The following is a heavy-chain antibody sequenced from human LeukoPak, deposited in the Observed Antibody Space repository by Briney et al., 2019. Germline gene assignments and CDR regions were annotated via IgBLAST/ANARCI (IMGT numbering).Heavy chain of an antibody. Sequence: ASVKVSCKASGYTFTGYYMHWVRQAPGQGLEWMGWINPNSGGTNYAQKFQGRVTMTRDTSISTAYMELSRLRSDDTAVYYCARVRLGSYYSDAFDIWGQGTMVTVSS. CDR3: ARVRLGSYYSDAFDI. CDR1: GYTFTGYY. V-gene: IGHV1-2*02. J-gene: IGHJ3*02. CDR2: INPNSGGT. D-gene: IGHD1-26*01.